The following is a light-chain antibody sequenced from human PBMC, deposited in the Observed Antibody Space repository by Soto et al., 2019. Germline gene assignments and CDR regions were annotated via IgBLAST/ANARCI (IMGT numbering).Light chain of an antibody. Sequence: EIVLTQSPGPLSFSPGERATLSCRASQSVSSSYLAWYQQKPGQAPRLLIYGASSRATGIPDRFSGSGSGTDFTLTISRLEPEDFAVYYCQQYGSSPETFGQGTKVEIK. CDR3: QQYGSSPET. V-gene: IGKV3-20*01. CDR2: GAS. J-gene: IGKJ1*01. CDR1: QSVSSSY.